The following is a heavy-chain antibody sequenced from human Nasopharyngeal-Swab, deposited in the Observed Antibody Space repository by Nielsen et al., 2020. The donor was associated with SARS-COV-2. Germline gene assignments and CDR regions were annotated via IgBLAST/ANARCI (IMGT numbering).Heavy chain of an antibody. Sequence: GESLKISCAASGFTFSSYAMSWVRQAPGKGLEWVAVIWYDGSNKYYADSVKGRFTISRDNSKNTLYLQMNSLRAEDTAVYYCARDQAQYYYGSVGFDYWGQGTLVTVSS. D-gene: IGHD3-10*01. V-gene: IGHV3-33*08. CDR1: GFTFSSYA. CDR2: IWYDGSNK. CDR3: ARDQAQYYYGSVGFDY. J-gene: IGHJ4*02.